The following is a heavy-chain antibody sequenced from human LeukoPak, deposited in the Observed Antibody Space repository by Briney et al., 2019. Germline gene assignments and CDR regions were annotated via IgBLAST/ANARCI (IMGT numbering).Heavy chain of an antibody. J-gene: IGHJ4*02. CDR1: GFTFSSYS. Sequence: GGSLRLSCAASGFTFSSYSMNWVRQAPGKGLEWVSSISSSSSYIYYADSVKGRFTISRDNSKNTLYLQMNSLRAEDTAVYYCARDRGDYSDYWGQGTLVTVSS. CDR3: ARDRGDYSDY. CDR2: ISSSSSYI. V-gene: IGHV3-21*01. D-gene: IGHD4-17*01.